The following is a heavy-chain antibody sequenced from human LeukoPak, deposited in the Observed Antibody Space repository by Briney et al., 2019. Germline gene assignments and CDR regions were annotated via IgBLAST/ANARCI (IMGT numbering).Heavy chain of an antibody. CDR2: ISGSGGST. V-gene: IGHV3-23*01. Sequence: GGPLRLSCAASGFTFSSYAMSWVRQAPGKGLEWVSAISGSGGSTYYADSVKGRFTISRDNSKNTLYLQMISLRAEDTAVYYCAKGRGGTAMVFPFDYWGQGTLVTVSS. CDR1: GFTFSSYA. CDR3: AKGRGGTAMVFPFDY. J-gene: IGHJ4*02. D-gene: IGHD5-18*01.